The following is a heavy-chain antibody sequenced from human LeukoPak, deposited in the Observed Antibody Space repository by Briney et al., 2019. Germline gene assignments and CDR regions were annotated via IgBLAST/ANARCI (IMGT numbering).Heavy chain of an antibody. CDR3: ARGDTSSWSGRSWFDP. CDR2: IYHSGST. CDR1: GGSISSGGYS. D-gene: IGHD6-13*01. V-gene: IGHV4-30-2*01. Sequence: PSETLSLTCAVSGGSISSGGYSWSWIRQPPGKGLEWIGYIYHSGSTYYNPSLKSRVTISVDRSKNQFALKLSSVTAADTAVYFCARGDTSSWSGRSWFDPWGQGTLVTVSS. J-gene: IGHJ5*02.